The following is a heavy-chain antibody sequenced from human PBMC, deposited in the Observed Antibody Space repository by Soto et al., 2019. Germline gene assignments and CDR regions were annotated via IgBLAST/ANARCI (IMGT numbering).Heavy chain of an antibody. V-gene: IGHV3-74*01. Sequence: EVQLVESGGGLVQPGGSLRLSCAASGFTFSDFWLHWVRQTPGKGLVWVSRIKSDGGSTNYVDSVKGRFTISRDNAKNTVYLQMDSLRAEDTAVYYCARGAKGAYYVDVWGKGTTVTVSS. CDR3: ARGAKGAYYVDV. J-gene: IGHJ6*03. D-gene: IGHD2-21*01. CDR1: GFTFSDFW. CDR2: IKSDGGST.